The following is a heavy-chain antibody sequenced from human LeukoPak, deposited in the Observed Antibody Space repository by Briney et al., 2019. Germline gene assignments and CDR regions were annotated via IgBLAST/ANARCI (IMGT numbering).Heavy chain of an antibody. CDR3: ARDGGSYLQPTDY. J-gene: IGHJ4*02. CDR1: GFTFTTYA. V-gene: IGHV3-23*01. D-gene: IGHD1-26*01. CDR2: ITGSGDST. Sequence: GGSLRLSCAASGFTFTTYAMSWVRQTPGKGLEWVSSITGSGDSTHYADSVKGRFTISRDNSKNTLYLQMNSLRAEDTAVYHCARDGGSYLQPTDYWGQGTLVTVSS.